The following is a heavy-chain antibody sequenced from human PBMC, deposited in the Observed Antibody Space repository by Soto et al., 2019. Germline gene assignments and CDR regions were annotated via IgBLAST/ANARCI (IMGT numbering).Heavy chain of an antibody. J-gene: IGHJ4*02. D-gene: IGHD6-6*01. V-gene: IGHV4-30-4*01. CDR2: IYYSGNT. Sequence: QVQLQESGPGLVKPSQTLSLTCTVSGDSISTADYYWNWIRQPPGKGLEWIGYIYYSGNTYYIPSLKSRVTISVVTATNPHSLKLNSVTAADTAVYYFARGFYSTSSFFDSWGQGTLVSLSS. CDR1: GDSISTADYY. CDR3: ARGFYSTSSFFDS.